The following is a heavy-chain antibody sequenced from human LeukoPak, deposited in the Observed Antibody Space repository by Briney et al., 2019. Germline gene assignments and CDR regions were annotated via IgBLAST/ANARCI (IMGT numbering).Heavy chain of an antibody. V-gene: IGHV4-31*03. CDR2: IYYSGST. J-gene: IGHJ4*02. CDR1: GGSISSGGYF. Sequence: SETLSLTCTVSGGSISSGGYFWSWIRQHPGKGLEWIGYIYYSGSTYYNPSLKSRVTISVDTSKNQFYLKVSSVTAADTAVYYCAGAPGDGIRRMFDYWGQGTLVTVS. CDR3: AGAPGDGIRRMFDY. D-gene: IGHD3-3*02.